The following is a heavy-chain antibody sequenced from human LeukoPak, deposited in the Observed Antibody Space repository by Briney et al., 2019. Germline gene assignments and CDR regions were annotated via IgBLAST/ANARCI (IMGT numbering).Heavy chain of an antibody. Sequence: PSETLSLTCTVSDYSINSSYYWSWIRQPPGKGLEWIGYIYYSGSTNYNPSLKSRVTISVGTSKNQFSLKLSSVTAADTAVYYCARRLIRLVPDAFDIWGQGTMVTVSS. D-gene: IGHD2-8*01. V-gene: IGHV4-59*08. J-gene: IGHJ3*02. CDR1: DYSINSSYY. CDR3: ARRLIRLVPDAFDI. CDR2: IYYSGST.